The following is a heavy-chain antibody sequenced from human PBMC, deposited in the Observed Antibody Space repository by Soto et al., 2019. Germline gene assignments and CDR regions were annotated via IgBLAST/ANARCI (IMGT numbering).Heavy chain of an antibody. D-gene: IGHD4-17*01. CDR2: IYPDDSDT. Sequence: PGESMKISCKGSGYSFSKYWIGWVRQMPGKDLEWMAIIYPDDSDTRYSPSFQGQVTISRDNSKNTLYLQMNSLRAEDTAVYYCARDAGDYGDSANYYYYGMDVWGQGTTVTVSS. CDR1: GYSFSKYW. J-gene: IGHJ6*02. V-gene: IGHV5-51*01. CDR3: ARDAGDYGDSANYYYYGMDV.